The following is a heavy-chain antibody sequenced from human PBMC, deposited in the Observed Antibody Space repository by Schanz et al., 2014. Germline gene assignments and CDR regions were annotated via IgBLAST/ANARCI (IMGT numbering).Heavy chain of an antibody. CDR3: ARDRRRYCSTASCLHDNWFDP. D-gene: IGHD2-2*01. Sequence: QVQLVQSGAEVKKPGASVRVSCKVSGYAFTTYGISWVRQAPGQGPEFMGWISTSNGNTNYIQKLQGRVTMTTDTSTSTAYMELRSLRSDDTAVYYCARDRRRYCSTASCLHDNWFDPWGQGTLVIVSS. J-gene: IGHJ5*02. V-gene: IGHV1-18*01. CDR1: GYAFTTYG. CDR2: ISTSNGNT.